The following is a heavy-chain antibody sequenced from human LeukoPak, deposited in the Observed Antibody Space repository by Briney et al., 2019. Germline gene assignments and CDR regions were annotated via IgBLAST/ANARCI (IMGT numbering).Heavy chain of an antibody. D-gene: IGHD1-14*01. CDR2: ISSSGTTI. CDR3: ARDLRPAPERSHGFAY. CDR1: GFTFSTYP. Sequence: GGSLRLSCAASGFTFSTYPMNWVRQAPGKGLEWVSYISSSGTTIYYADSVKGRFTISRDNAKNSLYLQMTSLRAEDTAVYSGARDLRPAPERSHGFAYWGQGTLVTVSS. J-gene: IGHJ4*02. V-gene: IGHV3-48*01.